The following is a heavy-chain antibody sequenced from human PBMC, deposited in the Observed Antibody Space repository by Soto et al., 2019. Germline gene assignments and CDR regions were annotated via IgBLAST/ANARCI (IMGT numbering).Heavy chain of an antibody. J-gene: IGHJ3*02. CDR2: IYSSGNT. CDR3: VRDVESPGISGSWGAFDI. CDR1: GGSIRNYF. V-gene: IGHV4-4*07. D-gene: IGHD1-20*01. Sequence: QVQLQESGPGLVKPSETLSLICTVSGGSIRNYFWTWIRQPAGKGLEWIGRIYSSGNTVYNASLKCQVTMSIDMSKNQFSRKLSSMTAADTAVYYCVRDVESPGISGSWGAFDIWGQGTVVTVSS.